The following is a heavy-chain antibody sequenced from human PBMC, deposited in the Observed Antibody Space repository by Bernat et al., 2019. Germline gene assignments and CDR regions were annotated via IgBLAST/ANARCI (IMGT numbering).Heavy chain of an antibody. CDR2: IWYDGSNK. D-gene: IGHD3-16*01. CDR3: ARDGGGGGTWAE. J-gene: IGHJ4*02. CDR1: GFTFSSYG. V-gene: IGHV3-33*01. Sequence: QVQLVESGGGVVQPGRSLRLSCAASGFTFSSYGMHWVRQAPGKGLEWVSVIWYDGSNKYYADSVKGRFTISRDNSKNTLYLQMNSLRAEDTAVYYCARDGGGGGTWAEWGQGTLVTVSS.